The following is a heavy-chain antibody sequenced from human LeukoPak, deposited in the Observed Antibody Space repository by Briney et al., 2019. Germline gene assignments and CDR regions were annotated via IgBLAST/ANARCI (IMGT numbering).Heavy chain of an antibody. J-gene: IGHJ4*02. D-gene: IGHD6-13*01. CDR3: ARDLTLAAAVQPRSYYFDY. Sequence: GGSLRLSCAASGFTFNIYTMNWVRQAPGKGLEWVSSISSGSTYKYYADSVKGRFTISRDNSKNTLYLQMNSLRAEDTAVYYCARDLTLAAAVQPRSYYFDYWGQGTLVTVSS. V-gene: IGHV3-21*01. CDR1: GFTFNIYT. CDR2: ISSGSTYK.